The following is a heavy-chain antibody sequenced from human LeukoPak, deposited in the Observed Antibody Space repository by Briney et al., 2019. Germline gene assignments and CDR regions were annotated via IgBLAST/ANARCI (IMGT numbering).Heavy chain of an antibody. D-gene: IGHD6-19*01. Sequence: SETLSLTCSVSGGSISGSNYYWGWIRQPPGKGLEWIGSILDSASIYYSPSLKSRVTISVDTSKNQFSLKLTSVTAADTAVYYCARRVQWRLGIDYWGQGTPVTVSS. CDR3: ARRVQWRLGIDY. J-gene: IGHJ4*02. CDR2: ILDSASI. V-gene: IGHV4-39*01. CDR1: GGSISGSNYY.